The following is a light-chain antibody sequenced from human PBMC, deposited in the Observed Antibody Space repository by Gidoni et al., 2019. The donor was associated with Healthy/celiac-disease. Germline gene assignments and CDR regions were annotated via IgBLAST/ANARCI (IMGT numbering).Light chain of an antibody. Sequence: EIMLTQSPGTLSLSPGERATLSCRASQSVTSNYLAWYQHKPGQAPRLLIYGASRRATGIPDRFSGSGSGTDFTLTISRLEPGDFAVYYCQQYVTSQLTFGGGTKVEIK. CDR1: QSVTSNY. CDR3: QQYVTSQLT. CDR2: GAS. J-gene: IGKJ4*01. V-gene: IGKV3-20*01.